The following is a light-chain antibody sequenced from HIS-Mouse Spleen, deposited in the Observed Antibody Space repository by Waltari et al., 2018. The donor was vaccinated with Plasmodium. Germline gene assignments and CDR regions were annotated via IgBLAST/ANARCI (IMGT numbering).Light chain of an antibody. V-gene: IGLV2-11*01. CDR1: SSDGGGYNY. CDR3: CSYAGSYTYV. Sequence: QSALTQPRSVSGSPGQSVTISCTGTSSDGGGYNYVSWYQQPPGKAPKLMIYDVSKRPSGVPDRFSGSKSGNTASLTISGLQAEDEADYYCCSYAGSYTYVFGTGTKVTVL. J-gene: IGLJ1*01. CDR2: DVS.